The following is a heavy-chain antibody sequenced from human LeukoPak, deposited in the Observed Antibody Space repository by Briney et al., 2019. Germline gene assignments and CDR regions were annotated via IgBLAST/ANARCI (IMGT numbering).Heavy chain of an antibody. V-gene: IGHV3-21*01. Sequence: GGSLRLSCAASGFTFSSYSMNWVRQAPGKGLEWVSSISSSSSYIYYADSVKGRFTISRDNAKNSLYLQMNSLRAEDTAVYYCARDEIQLWLKTNGMDVWGQGTTVTVSS. CDR1: GFTFSSYS. CDR2: ISSSSSYI. CDR3: ARDEIQLWLKTNGMDV. J-gene: IGHJ6*02. D-gene: IGHD5-18*01.